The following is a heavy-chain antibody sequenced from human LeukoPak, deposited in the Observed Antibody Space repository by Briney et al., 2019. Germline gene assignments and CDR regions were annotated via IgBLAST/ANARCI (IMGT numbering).Heavy chain of an antibody. CDR3: AKVGFPGIAVAGNYYYYYMDV. J-gene: IGHJ6*03. CDR1: GFTFSSYS. V-gene: IGHV3-48*01. CDR2: ISSSSSTI. D-gene: IGHD6-19*01. Sequence: GGSLRLSCAASGFTFSSYSMNWVRQAPGKGLEWVSYISSSSSTINYADSVKGRFTISRDNSKNTLYLQMNSLRAEDTAVYYCAKVGFPGIAVAGNYYYYYMDVWGKGTTVTISS.